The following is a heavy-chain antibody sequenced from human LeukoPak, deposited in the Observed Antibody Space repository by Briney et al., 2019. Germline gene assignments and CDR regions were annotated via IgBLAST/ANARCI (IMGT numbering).Heavy chain of an antibody. J-gene: IGHJ4*02. V-gene: IGHV3-74*01. CDR1: GFTFSSYW. CDR3: ARGRGYSYGWIGEKLLDY. Sequence: GGSLRLSCVASGFTFSSYWMYWVRQGPGKGLVWVSRINSDGSSTSYADSVKCRFTISRDNAKNTLYLQMNTLRAEDTAVYYCARGRGYSYGWIGEKLLDYWGQGTLVTVSS. D-gene: IGHD5-18*01. CDR2: INSDGSST.